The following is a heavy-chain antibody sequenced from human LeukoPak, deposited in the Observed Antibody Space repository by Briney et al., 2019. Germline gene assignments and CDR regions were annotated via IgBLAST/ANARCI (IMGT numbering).Heavy chain of an antibody. V-gene: IGHV3-30*18. D-gene: IGHD3-10*01. CDR1: GFTFSTYA. Sequence: GGSLRLSCAAPGFTFSTYAMHWVRQAPGKGLEWMALISSDGSNKYYADSVEGRFTISRDNSRNTLYLEVNSVRADHTALYYCKKGGVGLGSYFRCDNWGQGTLVTVSS. J-gene: IGHJ4*02. CDR2: ISSDGSNK. CDR3: KKGGVGLGSYFRCDN.